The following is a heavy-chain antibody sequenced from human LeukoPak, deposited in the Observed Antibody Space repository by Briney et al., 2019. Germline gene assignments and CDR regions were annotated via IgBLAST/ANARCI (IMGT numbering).Heavy chain of an antibody. CDR1: GFTFSSYA. J-gene: IGHJ4*02. CDR3: AKDGTSTWGFDY. CDR2: ISGSGGST. Sequence: GGSLSLSCAVSGFTFSSYALSWVRQAPGKGLEWVSAISGSGGSTYYADSVKGRFTISRDNSKNTLYLQMNSLRAEDTAVYYCAKDGTSTWGFDYWGQGTLVTVSS. D-gene: IGHD1-1*01. V-gene: IGHV3-23*01.